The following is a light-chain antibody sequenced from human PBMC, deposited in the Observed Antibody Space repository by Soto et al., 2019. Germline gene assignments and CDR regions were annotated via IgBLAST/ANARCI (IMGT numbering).Light chain of an antibody. CDR3: CSYAGSSTYV. Sequence: SVVAQPASVSGSPGQATTSSCTGTSSDVGSYNLVSWYQQHPGKAPKLMIYEGSKWPSGVSNRFSGSKSGNTASLTISGLQAEDEADYYCCSYAGSSTYVFGTGTKVPS. CDR1: SSDVGSYNL. V-gene: IGLV2-23*01. CDR2: EGS. J-gene: IGLJ1*01.